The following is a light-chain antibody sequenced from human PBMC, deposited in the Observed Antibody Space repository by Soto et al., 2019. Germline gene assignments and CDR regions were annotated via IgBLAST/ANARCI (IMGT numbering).Light chain of an antibody. V-gene: IGLV2-14*01. J-gene: IGLJ1*01. CDR1: SSDVGGYNY. Sequence: QSALTQPASVSGSPGQSITISCTGTSSDVGGYNYVSWYQQHPGKAPKLMIYDVSNRPSGVSNRFSGSKSGNTASLTISGPQAEDEADYYCSSYTSSSTLLYVFGTGTEVTVL. CDR2: DVS. CDR3: SSYTSSSTLLYV.